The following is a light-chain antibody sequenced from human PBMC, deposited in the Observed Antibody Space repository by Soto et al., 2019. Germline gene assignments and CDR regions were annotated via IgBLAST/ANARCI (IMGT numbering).Light chain of an antibody. CDR3: QQYNNWPPIT. J-gene: IGKJ5*01. CDR2: DTS. V-gene: IGKV3-15*01. Sequence: EIVMTQSPVTLSLSPGERATLWCMASQSVSSSYLAWYQQKPVQAPRLLIYDTSTRATGIPARFSGSGSGTEFTLTISSLQSEDFAVYYCQQYNNWPPITFGQGTRLEIK. CDR1: QSVSSSY.